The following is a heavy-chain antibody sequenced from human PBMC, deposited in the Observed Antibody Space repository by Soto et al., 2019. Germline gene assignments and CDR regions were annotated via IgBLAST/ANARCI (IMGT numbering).Heavy chain of an antibody. J-gene: IGHJ4*02. CDR3: ARVGPSNYGTFDY. V-gene: IGHV4-30-4*01. Sequence: SETLSLTCTVSGGSISSGDYYWSWIRQPPGKGLEWIGYIYYSGSTYYNPSLKSRVTISVDTSKNQFSLKLSSVTAADTAVYYCARVGPSNYGTFDYWGQGTLVTVSS. D-gene: IGHD3-16*01. CDR1: GGSISSGDYY. CDR2: IYYSGST.